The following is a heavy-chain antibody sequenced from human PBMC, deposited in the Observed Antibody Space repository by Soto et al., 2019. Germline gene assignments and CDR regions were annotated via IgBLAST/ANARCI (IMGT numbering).Heavy chain of an antibody. CDR2: ISGSGGST. CDR1: GFTFSSYA. D-gene: IGHD2-15*01. Sequence: EVQLLESGGGLVQPGGSLRLSCAASGFTFSSYAMSWVRQAPGKGLEWVSAISGSGGSTYYADSVKGRFTISRDNSKNTLYLQMNSLRAEDTAVYYCAKDVAATLWAYYYYGMYVWGQGTTVTVSS. J-gene: IGHJ6*02. CDR3: AKDVAATLWAYYYYGMYV. V-gene: IGHV3-23*01.